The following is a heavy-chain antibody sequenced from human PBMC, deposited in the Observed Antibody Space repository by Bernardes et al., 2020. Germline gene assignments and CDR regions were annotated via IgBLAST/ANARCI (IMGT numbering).Heavy chain of an antibody. Sequence: SESLCRTCAVYGGSFRGSYWSWIRQPPGPGLEWIGEINHSGSTNYNPSLKSRVTISVDTSKNQFSLKLSSVTAADTAVYYCARGPTLLRFLEWLSNDAFDIWGQGTMVTVSA. CDR2: INHSGST. V-gene: IGHV4-34*01. CDR3: ARGPTLLRFLEWLSNDAFDI. D-gene: IGHD3-3*01. J-gene: IGHJ3*02. CDR1: GGSFRGSY.